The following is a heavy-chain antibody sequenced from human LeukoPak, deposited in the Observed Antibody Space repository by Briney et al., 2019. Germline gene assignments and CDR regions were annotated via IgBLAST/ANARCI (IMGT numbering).Heavy chain of an antibody. V-gene: IGHV3-9*01. CDR3: AKGYGGNYYAVWD. D-gene: IGHD1-26*01. CDR2: ISWNTGTI. CDR1: GFTFDDYA. Sequence: GRSLRLSCAASGFTFDDYAMHWVRQAPGKGLEWVSGISWNTGTIGYADSVKGRFTISRDNAKSSLYLQMNSLRPEDTALYYCAKGYGGNYYAVWDWGQGTLVTVSS. J-gene: IGHJ4*02.